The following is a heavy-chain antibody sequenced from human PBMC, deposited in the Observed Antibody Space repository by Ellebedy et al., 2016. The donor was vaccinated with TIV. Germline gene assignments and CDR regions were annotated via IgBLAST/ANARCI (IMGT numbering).Heavy chain of an antibody. D-gene: IGHD2-2*01. CDR2: ISAYTGNT. Sequence: AASVKVSCKASGYTFSGHGISWARQAPGQGLEWMGWISAYTGNTNYAQKVQGRVTMTTDTPTTTAYMELRSLRSDDTAVYYCARDHPQGIVIVPGIVSGMDVWGQGTTVTVSS. J-gene: IGHJ6*02. CDR3: ARDHPQGIVIVPGIVSGMDV. CDR1: GYTFSGHG. V-gene: IGHV1-18*04.